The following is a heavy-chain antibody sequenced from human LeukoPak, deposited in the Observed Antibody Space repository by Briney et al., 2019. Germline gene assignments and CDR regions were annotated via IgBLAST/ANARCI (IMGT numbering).Heavy chain of an antibody. V-gene: IGHV3-7*01. CDR2: IKQDGSEK. CDR1: GFTFSLYW. Sequence: PGGSLRLSCAASGFTFSLYWMTWVRQAPGKGLEWVANIKQDGSEKYYVDSVKGRSTISRDNAKNSLYLQMNSLRAEDTAVYYCARDWMEGATFEIQGPVDYWGQGTLVSVSS. CDR3: ARDWMEGATFEIQGPVDY. J-gene: IGHJ4*02. D-gene: IGHD1-26*01.